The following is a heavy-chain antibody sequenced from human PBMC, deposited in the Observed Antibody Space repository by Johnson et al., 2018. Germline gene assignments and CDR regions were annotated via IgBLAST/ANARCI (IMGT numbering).Heavy chain of an antibody. CDR3: TTGEWGGGPTFDI. CDR1: GFTFRSYA. V-gene: IGHV3-30-3*01. D-gene: IGHD3-16*01. Sequence: VQLGEAGGGLVQPGGSLRLSCAASGFTFRSYAMHWVRQAPGKGLEWVAVISYDGSNKYYADSVKGRFTISRDNSKNTLYLQMNSRKTEDTAVYYCTTGEWGGGPTFDIWDQGTMVTVSS. CDR2: ISYDGSNK. J-gene: IGHJ3*02.